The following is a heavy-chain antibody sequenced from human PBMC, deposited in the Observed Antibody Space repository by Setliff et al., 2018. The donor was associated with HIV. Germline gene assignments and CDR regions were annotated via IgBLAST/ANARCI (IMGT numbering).Heavy chain of an antibody. CDR1: GASVSDNF. Sequence: SETLSLTCTVSGASVSDNFWNWIRQSPGKGLEWIGYIYYSGSTNYNPSLESRVSISIDTSKNQFSLRLSSVTAADTAVYYCARGHTWNYYGGDYFDYWGQGALVTVSS. CDR3: ARGHTWNYYGGDYFDY. V-gene: IGHV4-59*02. D-gene: IGHD1-7*01. CDR2: IYYSGST. J-gene: IGHJ4*02.